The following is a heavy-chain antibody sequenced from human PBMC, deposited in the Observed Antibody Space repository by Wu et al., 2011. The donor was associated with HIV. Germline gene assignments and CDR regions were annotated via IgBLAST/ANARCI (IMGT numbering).Heavy chain of an antibody. CDR1: GYSFISYW. Sequence: VQLVQSGAEVKKPGESLKISCEVSGYSFISYWIGWVRQMPGKGLEWMGIIYPGDSATKYSPSFQGQVTISADKSISTANLQWSSLQASDTAMYYCARLDATRGGFDFWGPGNPGHRLL. CDR3: ARLDATRGGFDF. CDR2: IYPGDSAT. D-gene: IGHD2-2*01. J-gene: IGHJ4*02. V-gene: IGHV5-51*03.